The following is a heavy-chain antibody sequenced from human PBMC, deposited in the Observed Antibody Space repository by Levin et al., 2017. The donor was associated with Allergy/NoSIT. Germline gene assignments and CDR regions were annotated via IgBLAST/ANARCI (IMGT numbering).Heavy chain of an antibody. CDR3: ARDERGSYYGMDV. J-gene: IGHJ6*02. V-gene: IGHV3-66*01. CDR1: GFTVSSNY. Sequence: GGSLRLSCAASGFTVSSNYMSWVRQAPGKGLEWVSVFYSGGSTYYADSVKGRFTISRDNSKNTLYLQMNSLRAEDTAVYYCARDERGSYYGMDVWGQGTTVTVSS. CDR2: FYSGGST. D-gene: IGHD1-1*01.